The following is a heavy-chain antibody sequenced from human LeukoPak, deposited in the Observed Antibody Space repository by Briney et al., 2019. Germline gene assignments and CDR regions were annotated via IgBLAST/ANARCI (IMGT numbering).Heavy chain of an antibody. V-gene: IGHV3-33*01. CDR3: AREISMFVNAFDL. D-gene: IGHD3-10*02. J-gene: IGHJ3*01. CDR2: IWYDGSNE. Sequence: GRSLRLSCAASGFTFSNSGMHWVRQAPGKGPEWVAVIWYDGSNEYYADAVKGRFIISRDNSKNTVHLQMNSLRVEDTSVYYRAREISMFVNAFDLWGQGTLVAVSS. CDR1: GFTFSNSG.